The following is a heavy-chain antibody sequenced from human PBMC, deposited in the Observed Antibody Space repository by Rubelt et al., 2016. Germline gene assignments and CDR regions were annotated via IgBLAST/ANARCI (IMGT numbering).Heavy chain of an antibody. CDR2: IHYGGTT. V-gene: IGHV4-34*01. J-gene: IGHJ4*02. CDR3: AADFLGAAGTGD. CDR1: GGSLRGIF. Sequence: QVQLQRWGAGLLKPSETLSLTCAVSGGSLRGIFWNWIRQTPGKGLEWIGCIHYGGTTYHNPSLKSRVIISVDTSGNQFSLKLSSVTAADTAVYYCAADFLGAAGTGDWGQGTLVTVSS. D-gene: IGHD6-13*01.